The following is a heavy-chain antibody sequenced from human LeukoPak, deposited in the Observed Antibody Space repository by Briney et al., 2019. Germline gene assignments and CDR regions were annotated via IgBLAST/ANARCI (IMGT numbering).Heavy chain of an antibody. V-gene: IGHV3-30*02. D-gene: IGHD3-22*01. CDR2: IRYDGSNK. Sequence: GGSLRLSCAASGFTFSSYGMHWVRQAPGKGLEWVAFIRYDGSNKYYADSVKGRFTISRDNSKNTLYLQMNSLRAEDTAVYYCAKGGTYYYDSSGYTAWGQGTLVTVSS. CDR3: AKGGTYYYDSSGYTA. J-gene: IGHJ5*02. CDR1: GFTFSSYG.